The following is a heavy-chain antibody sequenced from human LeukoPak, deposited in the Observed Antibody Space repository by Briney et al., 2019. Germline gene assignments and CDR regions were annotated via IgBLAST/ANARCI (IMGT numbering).Heavy chain of an antibody. CDR3: ASGHGSGTYFLAGTLDY. J-gene: IGHJ4*02. V-gene: IGHV3-21*01. Sequence: PGGSLRLSCAASGFTFSGYSLDWVRQAPGKGLEWVSPIDTTSSSIHYADSVKGRFTISRDNAKNSLYLQMNNLRVEDTAVYFCASGHGSGTYFLAGTLDYWGRGTLVTVSS. CDR1: GFTFSGYS. D-gene: IGHD3-10*01. CDR2: IDTTSSSI.